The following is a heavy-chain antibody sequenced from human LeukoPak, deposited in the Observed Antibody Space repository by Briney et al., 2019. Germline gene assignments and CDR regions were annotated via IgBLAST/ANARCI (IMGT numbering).Heavy chain of an antibody. CDR3: ARGTTVAAGIDH. Sequence: PGGSLRLSCAASGFIFSHYGMHWVRQAPGKGLEWVAVIWSDASNRFYAGSVKGRFTISRDNSQNTLFLQMNSLRAEDTAVYYCARGTTVAAGIDHWGQGTLVTASS. CDR2: IWSDASNR. CDR1: GFIFSHYG. V-gene: IGHV3-33*01. J-gene: IGHJ4*02. D-gene: IGHD6-13*01.